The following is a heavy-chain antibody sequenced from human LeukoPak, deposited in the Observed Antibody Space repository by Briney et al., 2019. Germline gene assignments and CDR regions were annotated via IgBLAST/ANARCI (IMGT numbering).Heavy chain of an antibody. CDR1: GGSISSYY. CDR2: IYTSGST. D-gene: IGHD6-13*01. Sequence: SETLSLTCTVSGGSISSYYWSWIRQPAGKGLEWIGRIYTSGSTNYNPSLKSRVTMPVDTSKNQFSLKLSSVTAADTAVYYCARRGESSSWYSSYGMDVWGQGTTVTVSS. CDR3: ARRGESSSWYSSYGMDV. J-gene: IGHJ6*02. V-gene: IGHV4-4*07.